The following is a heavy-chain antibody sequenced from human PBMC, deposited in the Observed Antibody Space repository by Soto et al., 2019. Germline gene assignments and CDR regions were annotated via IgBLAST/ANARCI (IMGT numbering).Heavy chain of an antibody. CDR3: ARGNWNYYYGFDV. V-gene: IGHV3-7*01. Sequence: LGGSLSLSCAASEFTFDKYYMTWVRQAPGKGPEWVANIKPDGSEQYYVDSVKGRFTISRDNANNSLYLQMNSLRAEDTAVYFCARGNWNYYYGFDVWGQGTTGTVSS. J-gene: IGHJ6*02. D-gene: IGHD1-20*01. CDR2: IKPDGSEQ. CDR1: EFTFDKYY.